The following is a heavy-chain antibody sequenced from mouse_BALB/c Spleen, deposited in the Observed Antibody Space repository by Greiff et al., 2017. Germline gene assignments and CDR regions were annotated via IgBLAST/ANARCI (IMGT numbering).Heavy chain of an antibody. CDR1: GFTFSSYA. Sequence: EVHLVESGGGLVKPGGSLKLSCAASGFTFSSYAMSWVRQTPEKRLEWVASISSGGSTYYPDSVKGRFTISRDNARTILYLQMSRLRSEDTAMYYCAREAGRISTGRDFDDWGQGTTLTVSS. V-gene: IGHV5-6-5*01. CDR2: ISSGGST. J-gene: IGHJ2*01. CDR3: AREAGRISTGRDFDD. D-gene: IGHD4-1*01.